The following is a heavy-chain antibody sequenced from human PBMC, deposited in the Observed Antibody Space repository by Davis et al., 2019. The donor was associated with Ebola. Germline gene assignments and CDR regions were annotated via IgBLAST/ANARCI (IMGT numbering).Heavy chain of an antibody. CDR3: AKARTRVTMIVVVTDY. CDR1: GFTFSDYY. V-gene: IGHV3-11*04. D-gene: IGHD3-22*01. Sequence: GESLKISCAASGFTFSDYYMSWIRQAPGKGLEWVSYISSSGSTIYYADSVKGRFTISRDNAKNTLYLQMNSLRAEDTAVYYCAKARTRVTMIVVVTDYWGQGTLVTVSS. J-gene: IGHJ4*02. CDR2: ISSSGSTI.